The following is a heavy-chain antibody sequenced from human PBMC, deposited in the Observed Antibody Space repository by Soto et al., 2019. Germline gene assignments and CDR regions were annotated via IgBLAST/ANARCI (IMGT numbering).Heavy chain of an antibody. CDR1: GFTFSSYA. V-gene: IGHV3-23*01. CDR3: ANRGRYYFDY. CDR2: FGVSGNT. Sequence: PGGSLRLSCAASGFTFSSYAMSWVRQAPGKGLEWVSSFGVSGNTNYADSVKGRFTISRDNSKNTLYLQMNSLRAEDAAVYYCANRGRYYFDYWGQGTLVTVSS. J-gene: IGHJ4*02.